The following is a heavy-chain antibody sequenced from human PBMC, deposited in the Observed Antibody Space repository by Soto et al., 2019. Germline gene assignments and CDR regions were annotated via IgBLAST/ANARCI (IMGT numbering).Heavy chain of an antibody. J-gene: IGHJ3*02. CDR3: ARKYSRIWADVLDI. CDR2: TYYRSKWYN. Sequence: SQTLSLTCAISGDSVSSNSAAWNWIRQSPSRGLEWLGRTYYRSKWYNDYAVSVKSRMTITPDTSKTQFSLQLNSVTPEDTAVYYSARKYSRIWADVLDIWGQATKVT. V-gene: IGHV6-1*01. D-gene: IGHD6-13*01. CDR1: GDSVSSNSAA.